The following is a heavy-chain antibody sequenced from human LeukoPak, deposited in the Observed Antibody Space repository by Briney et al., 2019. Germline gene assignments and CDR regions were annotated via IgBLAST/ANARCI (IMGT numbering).Heavy chain of an antibody. J-gene: IGHJ6*02. V-gene: IGHV4-34*01. CDR2: INHSGST. CDR1: GGSFSGYY. CDR3: ARSYYYGMDV. Sequence: SETLSLTCAVYGGSFSGYYWSWIRQPPGKGLEWIGEINHSGSTNYNPSLKSRVTISVDTSKNQFSLKLSSVTAADTAVYYCARSYYYGMDVWGQGATVTVSS.